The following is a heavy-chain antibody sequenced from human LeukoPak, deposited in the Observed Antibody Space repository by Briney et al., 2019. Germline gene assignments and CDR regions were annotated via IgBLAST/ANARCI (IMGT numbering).Heavy chain of an antibody. J-gene: IGHJ5*02. CDR2: ISYDESNK. CDR1: GFTFSDYA. Sequence: GGSPRLSCAASGFTFSDYAMHWVRQAPGKGLEWVAVISYDESNKYYADSVKGRFTISRDNSKNTLYLQMNSLRVEDTAVYYCAKDKYTSGNNWFDPWGQGTLVTVSS. D-gene: IGHD6-25*01. CDR3: AKDKYTSGNNWFDP. V-gene: IGHV3-30-3*01.